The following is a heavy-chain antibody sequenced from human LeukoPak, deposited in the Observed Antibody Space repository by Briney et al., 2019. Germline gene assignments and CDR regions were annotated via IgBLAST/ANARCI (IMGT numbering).Heavy chain of an antibody. V-gene: IGHV4-59*01. J-gene: IGHJ4*02. CDR3: ARSPEWELTFDY. CDR1: GGSISSYY. Sequence: SETLSLTCTVSGGSISSYYWSWIRQPPGKGLEWIGYIYYSGSTNYNPSLKSRVTISVDTSKNQFSQKLSSVTAADTAVYYCARSPEWELTFDYWGQGTLVTVSS. D-gene: IGHD1-26*01. CDR2: IYYSGST.